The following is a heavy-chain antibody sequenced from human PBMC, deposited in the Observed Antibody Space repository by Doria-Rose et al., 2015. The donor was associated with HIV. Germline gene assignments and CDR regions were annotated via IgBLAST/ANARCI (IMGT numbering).Heavy chain of an antibody. CDR3: ARIKSSRWYHKYYFDF. J-gene: IGHJ4*02. Sequence: QVQLVQSGPVLVKPTETLTLTCTVSGVSLSSPGMGASWIRQPPGKALEWLANIFSDDERSYNTSLKSRLTISRGTSKSQVVLTMTDMDPVDTATYYCARIKSSRWYHKYYFDFWGQGTLVIVSA. CDR1: GVSLSSPGMG. V-gene: IGHV2-26*01. CDR2: IFSDDER. D-gene: IGHD6-13*01.